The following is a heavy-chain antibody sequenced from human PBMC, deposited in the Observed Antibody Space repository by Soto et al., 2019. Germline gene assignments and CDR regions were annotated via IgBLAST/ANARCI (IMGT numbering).Heavy chain of an antibody. CDR2: IYYSGST. CDR1: GGSISSSTYY. D-gene: IGHD4-17*01. J-gene: IGHJ4*02. V-gene: IGHV4-39*02. CDR3: ARRYGDYNIDS. Sequence: QLQLQESGPGLVKPSETLSLTCTVSGGSISSSTYYWGWIRQPPGKGLEWIGSIYYSGSTYYNPSLKSRVPXSXXTSNNDFSLKLSPVPAADTAVYCGARRYGDYNIDSWGQGTLVTVSS.